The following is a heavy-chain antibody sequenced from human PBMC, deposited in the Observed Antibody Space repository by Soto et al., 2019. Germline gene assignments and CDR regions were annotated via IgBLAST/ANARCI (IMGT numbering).Heavy chain of an antibody. J-gene: IGHJ2*01. CDR2: INPNGGST. CDR3: VRDRSEQQLGVYWYFDL. V-gene: IGHV1-46*01. CDR1: GYTFTNYY. Sequence: QVQLVQSGAEVKKPGASVKVSCKASGYTFTNYYIHWVRQAPGQGLEWMGIINPNGGSTSYAQKFQGRVTMTRDTSTSTVYMELSSLRSEDTAVYYCVRDRSEQQLGVYWYFDLWGRGTLVTVSS. D-gene: IGHD6-13*01.